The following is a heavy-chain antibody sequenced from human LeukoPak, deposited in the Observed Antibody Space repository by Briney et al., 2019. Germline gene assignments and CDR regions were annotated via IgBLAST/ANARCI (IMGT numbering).Heavy chain of an antibody. J-gene: IGHJ5*02. D-gene: IGHD7-27*01. CDR3: ARGTLGIDWFDP. CDR2: IYTSGNT. CDR1: GGSFSGYY. V-gene: IGHV4-59*10. Sequence: SETLSLTCGVYGGSFSGYYWSWIRQPAGKGLEWIGRIYTSGNTNYNPSLKSRVTISVDTSKKQFSLKLNSVTAADTAVYYCARGTLGIDWFDPWGQGTLVTVSS.